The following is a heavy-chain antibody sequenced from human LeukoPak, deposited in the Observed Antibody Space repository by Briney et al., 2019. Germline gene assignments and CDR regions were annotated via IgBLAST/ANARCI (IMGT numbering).Heavy chain of an antibody. CDR2: INHSGST. J-gene: IGHJ5*02. Sequence: SETLSLTCPVSGGSISSSGYYWSWIRQPPGKGLEWIGEINHSGSTNYNPSLKSRVTISVDTSKNQFSLKLSSVTAADTAVYYCARAPGYSSSSGGLDPWGQGTLVTVSS. CDR3: ARAPGYSSSSGGLDP. CDR1: GGSISSSGYY. V-gene: IGHV4-39*07. D-gene: IGHD6-6*01.